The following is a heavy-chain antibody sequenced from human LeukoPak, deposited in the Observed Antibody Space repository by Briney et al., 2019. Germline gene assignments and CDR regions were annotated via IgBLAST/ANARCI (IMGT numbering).Heavy chain of an antibody. D-gene: IGHD3-10*01. CDR3: ALNYYGSGTFDY. V-gene: IGHV1-69*05. Sequence: SVKVSCKASGGTFSSYAISWVRQAPGQGLEWMGGIIPIFGTANYAQKFQGRVTITTDESTSTAYMELSSLRSEDTAVYYCALNYYGSGTFDYWGQGTLVTVSS. J-gene: IGHJ4*02. CDR1: GGTFSSYA. CDR2: IIPIFGTA.